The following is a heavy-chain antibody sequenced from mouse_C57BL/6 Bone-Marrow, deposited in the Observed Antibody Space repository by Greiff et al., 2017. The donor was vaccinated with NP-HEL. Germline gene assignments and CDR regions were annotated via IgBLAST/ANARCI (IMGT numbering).Heavy chain of an antibody. J-gene: IGHJ2*01. V-gene: IGHV1-39*01. CDR1: GYSFTDYN. CDR2: INPNYGTT. CDR3: AKSGGKGGNYFDY. D-gene: IGHD1-3*01. Sequence: EVKLQESGPELVKPGASVKISCKASGYSFTDYNMNWVKQSNGKSLEWIGVINPNYGTTSYNQKFKGKATLTVDQSSSTAYMQLISLTSEDSAVYYCAKSGGKGGNYFDYWGQSTTLTGSS.